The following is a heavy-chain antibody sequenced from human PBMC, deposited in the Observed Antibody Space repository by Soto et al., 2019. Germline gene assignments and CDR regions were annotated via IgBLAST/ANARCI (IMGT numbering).Heavy chain of an antibody. CDR1: GGSISSGGYY. D-gene: IGHD3-16*02. CDR3: ARDRFTQSVAGYFDY. V-gene: IGHV4-31*03. CDR2: IYYSGST. J-gene: IGHJ4*02. Sequence: SETLSLTCTVSGGSISSGGYYWSWIRQRPGKGLEWIGYIYYSGSTYYNPSLKSRVAISVDTSKNQFSLNLSSVTAADTAVYHCARDRFTQSVAGYFDYWGQGTLVTVSS.